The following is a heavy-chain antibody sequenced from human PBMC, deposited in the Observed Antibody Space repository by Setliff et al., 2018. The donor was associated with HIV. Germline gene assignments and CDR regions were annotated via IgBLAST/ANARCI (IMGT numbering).Heavy chain of an antibody. V-gene: IGHV1-69*06. CDR3: ASNLWSGRDRLDP. CDR1: GGTFSAYA. Sequence: VASVKVSCKLSGGTFSAYAITWVRQAPGQGLEWMGRIIPIFDTTNSAQKFQGRVTMTADKSMSTAYMEVSSLTSDDTAVYYCASNLWSGRDRLDPWGQGTLVTVSS. D-gene: IGHD3-3*01. CDR2: IIPIFDTT. J-gene: IGHJ5*02.